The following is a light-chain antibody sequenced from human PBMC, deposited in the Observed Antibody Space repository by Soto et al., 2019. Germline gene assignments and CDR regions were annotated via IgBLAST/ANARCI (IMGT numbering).Light chain of an antibody. CDR3: QQYNNWPPIT. V-gene: IGKV3-15*01. J-gene: IGKJ5*01. CDR1: QSVSSN. Sequence: EIVLTQSPATLSLSPGERATLSCMASQSVSSNLAWYQQKPGQAPRLLIYGVSTRATGIPARFSGSGSGTEFTLTISSLQSEDFAVYYCQQYNNWPPITFGQGTRLEIK. CDR2: GVS.